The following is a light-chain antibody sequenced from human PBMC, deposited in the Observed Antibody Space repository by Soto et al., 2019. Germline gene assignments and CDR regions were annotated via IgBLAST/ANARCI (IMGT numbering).Light chain of an antibody. J-gene: IGKJ2*01. Sequence: EVVMTQSPASLSASPGERVTLSCRASQNIRSSLAWYQQRPGQAPRRLIYDSSTRAAGIPPRFSGGGSWTEFTAAISSPLSEDFAIYYDQQYDNCPPYTFGQGNKVEF. CDR1: QNIRSS. V-gene: IGKV3-15*01. CDR2: DSS. CDR3: QQYDNCPPYT.